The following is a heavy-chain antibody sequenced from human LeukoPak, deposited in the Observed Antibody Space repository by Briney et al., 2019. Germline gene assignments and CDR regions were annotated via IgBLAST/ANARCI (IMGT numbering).Heavy chain of an antibody. Sequence: SETPSLTCTVSGGSISSYYWSWIWQPPGKGLEWIGYIYYSGSTNYNPSLKSRVTISVDTSKNQFSLKLSSVTAADTAVCCCARRETGLLWFGEPFFDYWGQGTLVTVSS. CDR3: ARRETGLLWFGEPFFDY. D-gene: IGHD3-10*01. CDR1: GGSISSYY. J-gene: IGHJ4*02. V-gene: IGHV4-59*08. CDR2: IYYSGST.